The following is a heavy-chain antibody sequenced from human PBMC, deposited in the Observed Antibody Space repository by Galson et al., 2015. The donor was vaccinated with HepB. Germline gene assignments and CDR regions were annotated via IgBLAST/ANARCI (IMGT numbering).Heavy chain of an antibody. D-gene: IGHD2-2*01. Sequence: QSGAEVKKSGESLKISCKGSGYSFTSYWIGWVRQMPGKGLEWMGIIYPGDSDTRYSPSFQGQVTISADKSISTAYLQWSSLKASDTVMYYCASTGSSTSSYYYGMDVWGQGTTVTVSS. V-gene: IGHV5-51*01. CDR2: IYPGDSDT. J-gene: IGHJ6*02. CDR3: ASTGSSTSSYYYGMDV. CDR1: GYSFTSYW.